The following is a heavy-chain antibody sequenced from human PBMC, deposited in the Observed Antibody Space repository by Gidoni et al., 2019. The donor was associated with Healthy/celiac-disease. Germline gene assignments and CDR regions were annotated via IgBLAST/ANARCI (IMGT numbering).Heavy chain of an antibody. CDR3: ARAPSIAARLVRYYYYMDV. CDR2: INPNSGGT. V-gene: IGHV1-2*02. CDR1: GYTFTGYY. J-gene: IGHJ6*03. Sequence: QVQLVLSGAEVKKPGASVKVSCKASGYTFTGYYMHWVRQAPGQGLEWMGWINPNSGGTNYAQKFQGRVTMTRDTSISTAYMELSRLRSDDTAVYYCARAPSIAARLVRYYYYMDVWGKGTTVTVSS. D-gene: IGHD6-6*01.